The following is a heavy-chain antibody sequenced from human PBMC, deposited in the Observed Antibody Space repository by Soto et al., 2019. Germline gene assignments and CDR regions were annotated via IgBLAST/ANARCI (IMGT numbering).Heavy chain of an antibody. CDR2: IYKSATT. CDR1: GDSISNLDYF. V-gene: IGHV4-30-4*08. J-gene: IGHJ5*01. D-gene: IGHD2-15*01. CDR3: ARGQYCLAGRCFPNWFDS. Sequence: PSETLSLTCSVSGDSISNLDYFWAWIRQPPGQALEYIGYIYKSATTYYNPPFESRVAISVDTSKSQFSLNVTSVTAADTAVYFCARGQYCLAGRCFPNWFDSWGQGALVTVSS.